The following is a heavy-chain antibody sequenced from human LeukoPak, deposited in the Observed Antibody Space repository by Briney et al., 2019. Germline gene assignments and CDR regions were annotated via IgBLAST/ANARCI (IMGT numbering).Heavy chain of an antibody. CDR1: GGSISSYY. CDR3: ARGGETLDCSGGSCYSEEYYFDY. CDR2: IYYSGST. D-gene: IGHD2-15*01. V-gene: IGHV4-59*01. Sequence: PSETLSLTCTVSGGSISSYYWSWIRQPPGKGLEWIGYIYYSGSTNYNPSLKSRVTISVDTSKNQSSLKLSSVTAADTAVYYCARGGETLDCSGGSCYSEEYYFDYWGQGTLVTVSS. J-gene: IGHJ4*02.